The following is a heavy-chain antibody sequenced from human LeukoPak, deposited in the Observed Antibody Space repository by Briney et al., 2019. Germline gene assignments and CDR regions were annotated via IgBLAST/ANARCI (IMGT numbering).Heavy chain of an antibody. CDR3: AKDMVRGVNYKYDY. J-gene: IGHJ4*02. Sequence: GGSLRLSCAASGFTFSGYTMSWVRQAPGKGLEWVSAISVSGGNTYSADSVKGRLSISRDNSKNTLYLQMNSLRAEDTAVYYCAKDMVRGVNYKYDYWGQGTLDTVSS. V-gene: IGHV3-23*01. CDR2: ISVSGGNT. D-gene: IGHD3-10*01. CDR1: GFTFSGYT.